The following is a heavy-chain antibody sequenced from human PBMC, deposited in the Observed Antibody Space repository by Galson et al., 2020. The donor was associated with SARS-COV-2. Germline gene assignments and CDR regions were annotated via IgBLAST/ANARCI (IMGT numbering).Heavy chain of an antibody. J-gene: IGHJ3*02. D-gene: IGHD4-17*01. Sequence: SETMSLTCAVSGTSISSGSSSWNWLRQPPGKGLEWIGYISHSRGTYYNPSLKSRVPISGARSKHQFSLRLSSLTAADTAVCYCARLHYGDDAPGACDIWGPGTRVTVAS. CDR2: ISHSRGT. CDR3: ARLHYGDDAPGACDI. CDR1: GTSISSGSSS. V-gene: IGHV4-30-2*01.